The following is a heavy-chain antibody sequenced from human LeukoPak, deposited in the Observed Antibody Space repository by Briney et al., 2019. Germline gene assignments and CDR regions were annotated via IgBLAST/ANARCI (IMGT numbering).Heavy chain of an antibody. Sequence: GGSLRLSCAASGFTFSSYWMSWVRQAPGKGLEWVSAITNGGGTTYYADSVKGRFTISRDNSKNTLYLQMISLRAEDTAVYYCAKLFHLPGTSDFDYWGQGTLVTVSS. CDR1: GFTFSSYW. CDR2: ITNGGGTT. CDR3: AKLFHLPGTSDFDY. V-gene: IGHV3-23*01. D-gene: IGHD3-10*01. J-gene: IGHJ4*02.